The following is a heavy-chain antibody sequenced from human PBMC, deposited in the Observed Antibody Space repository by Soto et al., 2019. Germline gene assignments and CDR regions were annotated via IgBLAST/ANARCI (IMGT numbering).Heavy chain of an antibody. Sequence: SETLSLTCAVYGGSFSGYYWSWIRQPPGKGLEWIGEINHSGSTNYNPSLKSRVTISVDTSKNQFSLKLSSVTAADTAVYYCARGVKWLRGYDYWGQGTLVTVSS. CDR1: GGSFSGYY. CDR3: ARGVKWLRGYDY. D-gene: IGHD5-12*01. V-gene: IGHV4-34*01. J-gene: IGHJ4*02. CDR2: INHSGST.